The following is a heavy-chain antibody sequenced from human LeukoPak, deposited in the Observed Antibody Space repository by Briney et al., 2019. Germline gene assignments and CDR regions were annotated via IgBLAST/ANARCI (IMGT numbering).Heavy chain of an antibody. CDR3: TRSSKVVNSGAFDI. V-gene: IGHV4-4*07. D-gene: IGHD4-23*01. CDR2: FYTSGST. CDR1: GGSISSHY. J-gene: IGHJ3*02. Sequence: SETLSLTCTVSGGSISSHYWSWIRQPAGKGLEWIGRFYTSGSTNYNPSLKSRATTSVATPKNQISRKLSSVTAPDTAVHYCTRSSKVVNSGAFDIWGQGTMVTVSS.